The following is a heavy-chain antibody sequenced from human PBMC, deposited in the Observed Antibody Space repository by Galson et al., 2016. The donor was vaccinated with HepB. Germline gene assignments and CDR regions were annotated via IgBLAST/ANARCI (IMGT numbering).Heavy chain of an antibody. CDR3: AKSPYGDTVPDI. Sequence: SETLSLTCTVSGGSISSGSRFWGWIRQPPGKGLEWIGSIYYSGCTNYNPSLKSRVTISVDTSKNQFFLNLSSVTAADTAVYYCAKSPYGDTVPDIWGQGTLVSVSS. CDR2: IYYSGCT. D-gene: IGHD4-17*01. V-gene: IGHV4-39*01. CDR1: GGSISSGSRF. J-gene: IGHJ3*02.